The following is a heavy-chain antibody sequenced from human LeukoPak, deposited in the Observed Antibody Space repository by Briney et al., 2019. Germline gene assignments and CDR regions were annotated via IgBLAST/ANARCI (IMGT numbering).Heavy chain of an antibody. D-gene: IGHD1-26*01. CDR1: GFTFSSYA. V-gene: IGHV3-64*01. Sequence: QPGGSVRLSCVASGFTFSSYAMHWVRQAPGKGLEYVSAISNNGGSTYYANSVKGRFTISRDNSKNTLSLQMGSLRDEDKAVYYCARGDSGSHLDYWGQGSLVTVSS. CDR3: ARGDSGSHLDY. CDR2: ISNNGGST. J-gene: IGHJ4*02.